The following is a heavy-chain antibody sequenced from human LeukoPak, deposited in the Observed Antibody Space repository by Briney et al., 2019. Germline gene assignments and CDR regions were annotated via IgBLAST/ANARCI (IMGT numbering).Heavy chain of an antibody. CDR3: ARGRGSGNWFDP. CDR2: INRSGST. J-gene: IGHJ5*02. CDR1: GGSFSGYY. D-gene: IGHD6-25*01. Sequence: SETLSLTCAVYGGSFSGYYWSWIRQPPGKGLEWIGEINRSGSTNYNPSLKSRVTISVDTSKNQFSLKLSSVTAADTAVYYCARGRGSGNWFDPWGQGTLVTVSS. V-gene: IGHV4-34*01.